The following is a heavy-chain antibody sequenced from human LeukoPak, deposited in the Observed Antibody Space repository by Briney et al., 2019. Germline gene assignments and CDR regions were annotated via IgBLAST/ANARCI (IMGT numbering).Heavy chain of an antibody. CDR2: ISSSSSYI. CDR3: ARERDYSGQLDY. V-gene: IGHV3-21*01. CDR1: GFTFSSYS. Sequence: GWSLRLSCAASGFTFSSYSMNWVRQAPGKGLEWVSSISSSSSYIYYADSVKGRFTISRDNAKNSLYLQMNSLRAEDTAVYYCARERDYSGQLDYWGQGTLVTVSS. J-gene: IGHJ4*02. D-gene: IGHD5-12*01.